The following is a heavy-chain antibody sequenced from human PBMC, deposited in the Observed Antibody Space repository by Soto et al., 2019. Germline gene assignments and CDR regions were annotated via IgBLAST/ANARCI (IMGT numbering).Heavy chain of an antibody. CDR1: GYAFTSYW. CDR2: IYPGDSDT. J-gene: IGHJ6*02. V-gene: IGHV5-51*01. CDR3: ARRGTTPYYYYGMDV. D-gene: IGHD1-26*01. Sequence: PGESLKISCTGSGYAFTSYWIAWVRQMPGKGLEWMGIIYPGDSDTRYSPSFQGQVTISADKSISTAYLQWSSLKASDTAMYYCARRGTTPYYYYGMDVWGQGTTVTV.